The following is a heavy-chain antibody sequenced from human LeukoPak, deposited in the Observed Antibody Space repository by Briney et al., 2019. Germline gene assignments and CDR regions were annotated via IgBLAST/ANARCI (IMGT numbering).Heavy chain of an antibody. D-gene: IGHD4-23*01. V-gene: IGHV3-73*01. CDR2: IRSKANSYAT. CDR3: TADYGGNSDHYGMDV. J-gene: IGHJ6*02. CDR1: GLTFSNTW. Sequence: GGSLRLSCAASGLTFSNTWMTWVRRAPGKGLEWVGRIRSKANSYATAYAASVKGRFTISRDDSKSTAYLQMNSLKTEDTAVYYCTADYGGNSDHYGMDVWGQGTTVTVSS.